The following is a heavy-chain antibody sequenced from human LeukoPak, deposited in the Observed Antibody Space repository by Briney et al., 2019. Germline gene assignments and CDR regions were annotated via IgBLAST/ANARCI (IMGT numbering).Heavy chain of an antibody. V-gene: IGHV4-39*01. CDR2: IYYSGST. CDR3: ARLNGSSWYGEGYFDY. J-gene: IGHJ4*02. Sequence: PSETLSLTCTVSGGSISSNSYYWGWIRPPPGKELEWIGCIYYSGSTYHNPSLKSRVTISVDTSKNQFSLKLSSVTAADTAVYYCARLNGSSWYGEGYFDYWGQGTLVTVSS. D-gene: IGHD6-13*01. CDR1: GGSISSNSYY.